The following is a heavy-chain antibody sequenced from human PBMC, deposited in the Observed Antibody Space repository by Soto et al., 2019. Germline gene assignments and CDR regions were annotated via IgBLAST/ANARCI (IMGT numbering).Heavy chain of an antibody. D-gene: IGHD6-13*01. V-gene: IGHV3-23*01. Sequence: GGSLRLSCAASGFTFSSYAMSWVRQAPGKGLEWVAAISGSGGSTYYADSVKGRFTISRDNSKNTLYLQMNSLRAEDTAVYYLAKCNAAAGTRTLYYWGQGTLVTVSS. CDR1: GFTFSSYA. J-gene: IGHJ4*02. CDR3: AKCNAAAGTRTLYY. CDR2: ISGSGGST.